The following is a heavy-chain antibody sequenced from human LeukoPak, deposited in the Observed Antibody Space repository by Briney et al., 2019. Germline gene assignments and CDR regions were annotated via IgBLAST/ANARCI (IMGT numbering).Heavy chain of an antibody. CDR1: GFTFSSYW. D-gene: IGHD3-22*01. V-gene: IGHV3-74*01. Sequence: PGGSLRLSCAASGFTFSSYWMHWVRQAPGKGLVWVSRINSDGSSTSYADSVKGRFTISRDNAKNTLYLQMNSLRAEDTAVYYCARVDYYDSSGYFPPYGMDVWGQGTTVTVSS. CDR2: INSDGSST. J-gene: IGHJ6*02. CDR3: ARVDYYDSSGYFPPYGMDV.